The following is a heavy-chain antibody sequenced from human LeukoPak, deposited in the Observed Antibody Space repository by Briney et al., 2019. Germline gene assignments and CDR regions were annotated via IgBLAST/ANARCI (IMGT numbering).Heavy chain of an antibody. J-gene: IGHJ3*02. CDR3: VRDPNGYNSFDI. CDR1: GFTFSSYA. D-gene: IGHD5-24*01. Sequence: GGSLRLSCAASGFTFSSYAMSWVRQGPGKGLEWISYISRSGSTIYYADSVKGRFSVSRDNAKNSLYLQMNSLRAEDTAVYYCVRDPNGYNSFDIWGQGTRVTVSS. V-gene: IGHV3-48*03. CDR2: ISRSGSTI.